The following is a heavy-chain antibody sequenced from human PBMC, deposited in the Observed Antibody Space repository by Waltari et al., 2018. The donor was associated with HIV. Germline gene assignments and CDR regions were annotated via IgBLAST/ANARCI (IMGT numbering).Heavy chain of an antibody. CDR1: QLTFVDVG. CDR3: TTGGYPTEAFDV. CDR2: IKSKRDGGAT. V-gene: IGHV3-15*01. D-gene: IGHD5-12*01. J-gene: IGHJ3*01. Sequence: EVQVVESGGGLVKPGGSLRVSCASFQLTFVDVGMTWVRQAPGKGLEWVGRIKSKRDGGATDYAASVKGRFVISRDDSQNTLYLQMSGLRTEDTAMYYCTTGGYPTEAFDVWGQGTMVTVSP.